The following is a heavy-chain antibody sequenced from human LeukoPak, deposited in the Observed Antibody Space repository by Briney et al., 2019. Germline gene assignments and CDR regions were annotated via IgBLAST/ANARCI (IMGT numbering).Heavy chain of an antibody. J-gene: IGHJ5*02. CDR2: ISYDGSNK. D-gene: IGHD2-8*01. CDR1: GFTFSSYA. Sequence: GGCLRLSCAASGFTFSSYAMHWVRQAPGKGLEWVAVISYDGSNKYYADSVKGRFTISRDNSKNTLYLQMNSLRAEDTAVYYCAGALMSPFDPWGQGTLVTVSS. V-gene: IGHV3-30*01. CDR3: AGALMSPFDP.